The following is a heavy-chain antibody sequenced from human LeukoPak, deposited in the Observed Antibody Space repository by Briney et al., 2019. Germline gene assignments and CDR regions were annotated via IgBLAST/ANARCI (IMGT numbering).Heavy chain of an antibody. Sequence: SETLSLTCTVSDGSISSSSYYWGWIRQPPGKGLEWIGSIYYSGSTNYNPSLKSRVTISVDTSKNQFSLKLSSVTAADTAVYYCATRGPPYSSGWYDWGQGTLVTVSS. CDR3: ATRGPPYSSGWYD. CDR2: IYYSGST. V-gene: IGHV4-39*07. D-gene: IGHD6-19*01. J-gene: IGHJ4*02. CDR1: DGSISSSSYY.